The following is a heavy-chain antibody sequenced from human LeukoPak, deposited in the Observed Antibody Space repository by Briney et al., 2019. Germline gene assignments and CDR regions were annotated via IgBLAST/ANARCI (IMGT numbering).Heavy chain of an antibody. CDR3: AREESGYYYGSGRGYFDL. D-gene: IGHD3-10*01. Sequence: SQTLSLTCAISGDSVSSKNAVWAWIRQSPSAGLEWLGRTYYRSQWYSDYAVSVRSRININPDTSKNQFSLQLNSLTPEDTAVYYCAREESGYYYGSGRGYFDLWGRGTLVTVSS. V-gene: IGHV6-1*01. CDR2: TYYRSQWYS. CDR1: GDSVSSKNAV. J-gene: IGHJ2*01.